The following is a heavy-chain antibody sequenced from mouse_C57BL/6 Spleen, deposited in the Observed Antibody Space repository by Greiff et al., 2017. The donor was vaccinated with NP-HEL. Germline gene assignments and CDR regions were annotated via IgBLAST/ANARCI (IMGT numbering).Heavy chain of an antibody. J-gene: IGHJ2*01. V-gene: IGHV1-55*01. Sequence: QVQLQQSGAELVKPGASVKMSCKASGYTFTSYWITWVKQRPGQGLEWIGDIYPGSGSTNYNEKFKSKATLTVDTSSSTAYMQPSSLTSEDSAVYYCARITTVKGNFDYWGQGTTLTVSS. CDR3: ARITTVKGNFDY. CDR2: IYPGSGST. D-gene: IGHD1-1*01. CDR1: GYTFTSYW.